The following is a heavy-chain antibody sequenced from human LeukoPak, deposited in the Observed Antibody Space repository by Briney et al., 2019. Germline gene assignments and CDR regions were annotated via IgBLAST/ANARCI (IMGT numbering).Heavy chain of an antibody. Sequence: SETLSLTCTVSGDSISPNDWSWIRQPPGKGLEWIGYIFYTGNTNYNPSLKSRVTISLDTSKNQFSLKLTSVTAADTAVYYCARSGTAFSFFYYYYMDVWRKGTTVTVSS. CDR3: ARSGTAFSFFYYYYMDV. CDR1: GDSISPND. J-gene: IGHJ6*03. V-gene: IGHV4-59*01. D-gene: IGHD3-10*01. CDR2: IFYTGNT.